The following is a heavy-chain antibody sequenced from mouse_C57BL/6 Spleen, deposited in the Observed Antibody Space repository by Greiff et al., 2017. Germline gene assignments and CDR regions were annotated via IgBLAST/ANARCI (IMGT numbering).Heavy chain of an antibody. CDR2: INPYNGGT. Sequence: EVQLQQSGPVLVKPGASVKMSCKASGYTFTDYYMNWVKQSHGKSLEWIGVINPYNGGTSYNQKFKGKATLTVDKSSSTAYMELNSLTSEDSAVYYCARNYYGRDYYAMDYWGQGTSVTVAS. CDR3: ARNYYGRDYYAMDY. V-gene: IGHV1-19*01. J-gene: IGHJ4*01. D-gene: IGHD1-1*01. CDR1: GYTFTDYY.